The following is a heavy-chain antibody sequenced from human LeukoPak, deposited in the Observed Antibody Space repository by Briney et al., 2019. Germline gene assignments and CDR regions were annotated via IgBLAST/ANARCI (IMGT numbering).Heavy chain of an antibody. CDR2: IYYSGST. J-gene: IGHJ4*02. D-gene: IGHD4-23*01. CDR1: GGSISSSSYY. Sequence: KPSETLSLTCTVSGGSISSSSYYWGWIRQPPGKGLEWFGYIYYSGSTNYTPSLKSRVTISVDTSKNQFSLKLSSVTAADTAVYYCARRGYGGNSVYFDYWGQGTLVTVSS. CDR3: ARRGYGGNSVYFDY. V-gene: IGHV4-61*05.